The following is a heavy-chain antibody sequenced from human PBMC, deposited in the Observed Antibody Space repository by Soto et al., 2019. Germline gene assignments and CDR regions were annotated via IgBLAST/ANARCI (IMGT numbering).Heavy chain of an antibody. CDR1: GGSISSSSYY. CDR3: ARKPEAFAGTINWSDP. CDR2: VYYTGST. V-gene: IGHV4-39*01. J-gene: IGHJ5*02. Sequence: QLQLQASGPGLVKPSETLSLTCTVSGGSISSSSYYWGWIRHPPGTGLGWIGSVYYTGSTYYNPSFKCRLTTALDTSMNQFTGKLSAVTAAVTAVYSCARKPEAFAGTINWSDPWGERTLVTVSS. D-gene: IGHD6-13*01.